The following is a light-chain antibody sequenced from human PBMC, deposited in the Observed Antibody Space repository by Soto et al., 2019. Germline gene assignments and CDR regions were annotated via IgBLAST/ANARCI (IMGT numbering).Light chain of an antibody. CDR1: QSVRSN. V-gene: IGKV3-15*01. CDR3: QQYNNWPPT. J-gene: IGKJ5*01. CDR2: EAS. Sequence: EILMTQSPATLSVSLGETATLSCRASQSVRSNLAWYQQKPGQAPRLLIYEASTRAPGIPARFSGSGSGTELTLTISSLQSDDFAVYHCQQYNNWPPTFGHGTRLEIK.